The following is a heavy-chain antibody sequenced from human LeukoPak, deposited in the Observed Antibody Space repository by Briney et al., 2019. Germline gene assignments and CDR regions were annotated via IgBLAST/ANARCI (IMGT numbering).Heavy chain of an antibody. CDR1: GFTFSSYG. D-gene: IGHD6-19*01. V-gene: IGHV3-30*18. J-gene: IGHJ4*02. Sequence: GGSLRLSCAASGFTFSSYGIHWVRQAPGKGLEWVTIISYDGSNKYYADSVKGRFTISRDNSKNTLYLQMNSLRAEDTAVYYCAKEGQGSAWSYFAYCGQGTLVAVSS. CDR3: AKEGQGSAWSYFAY. CDR2: ISYDGSNK.